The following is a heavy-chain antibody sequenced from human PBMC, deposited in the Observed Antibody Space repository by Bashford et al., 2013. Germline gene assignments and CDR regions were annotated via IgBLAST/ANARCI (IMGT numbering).Heavy chain of an antibody. CDR1: GFSLSTSGMR. D-gene: IGHD3-22*01. Sequence: SGPTLVKPTQTLTLTCTFSGFSLSTSGMRVSWIRQPPGKALEWLARIDWDDDKFYSTSLKTRLTISKDTSKNQVVLTMTNMDPVDTATYYCARMARDSSGYSSEDAFDIWGQGTMVTVSS. CDR3: ARMARDSSGYSSEDAFDI. J-gene: IGHJ3*02. V-gene: IGHV2-70*04. CDR2: IDWDDDK.